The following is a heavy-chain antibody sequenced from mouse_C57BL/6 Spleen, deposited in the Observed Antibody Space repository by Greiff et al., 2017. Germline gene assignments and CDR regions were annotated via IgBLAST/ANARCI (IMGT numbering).Heavy chain of an antibody. CDR2: ISSGGDYI. Sequence: EVQRVESGEGLVKPGGSLKLSCAASGFTFSSYAMSWVRQTPEKRLEWVAYISSGGDYIFYADAVKGRFTISRDNAGNTLYLQMSSLKSEDTAMYYCTRKEIYYGPNWYFDVWGTGTTVTVSS. D-gene: IGHD2-1*01. CDR1: GFTFSSYA. CDR3: TRKEIYYGPNWYFDV. J-gene: IGHJ1*03. V-gene: IGHV5-9-1*02.